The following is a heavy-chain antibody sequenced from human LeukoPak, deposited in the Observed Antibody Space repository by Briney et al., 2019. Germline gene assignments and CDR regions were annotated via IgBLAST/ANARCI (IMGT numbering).Heavy chain of an antibody. CDR1: GFTFSSYS. CDR3: ARSSGYFPDAFDI. D-gene: IGHD3-22*01. Sequence: KPGGSLRLSCAASGFTFSSYSMNWVRQAPGKGLEWVSSISSSSSYIHYADSVKGRFTISRDNAKNSLYLQMNSLRAEDTAVYYCARSSGYFPDAFDIWGQGTMVTVSS. CDR2: ISSSSSYI. V-gene: IGHV3-21*01. J-gene: IGHJ3*02.